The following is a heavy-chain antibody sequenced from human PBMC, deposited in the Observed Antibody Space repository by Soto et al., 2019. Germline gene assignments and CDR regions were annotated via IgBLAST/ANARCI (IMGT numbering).Heavy chain of an antibody. CDR2: ISAYNGNT. CDR1: GYTFTSYG. D-gene: IGHD3-10*01. Sequence: QVQLVQSGAEVKKPGASVKVSCKASGYTFTSYGISWVRQAPGQGLEWMGWISAYNGNTNYAQKINGRVTMTTDTSTSTAYMELRSLRSDDTAVYYWVRDNGDGSGSYYGYWGQGTLVTVSS. V-gene: IGHV1-18*01. CDR3: VRDNGDGSGSYYGY. J-gene: IGHJ4*02.